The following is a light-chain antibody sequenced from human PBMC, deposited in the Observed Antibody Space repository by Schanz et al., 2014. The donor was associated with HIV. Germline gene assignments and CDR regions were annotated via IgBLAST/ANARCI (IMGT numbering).Light chain of an antibody. J-gene: IGKJ2*01. Sequence: DIQMTQSPSSLSASVGDRVTITCRASQSISIYLNWYQQKPGKAPQLLIYASSLLHTGVPSRFSGSGSGTHFTLTITGLQFEDFATYYCQQSYSATPYTFGQGTKVEIK. CDR2: ASS. CDR1: QSISIY. CDR3: QQSYSATPYT. V-gene: IGKV1-39*01.